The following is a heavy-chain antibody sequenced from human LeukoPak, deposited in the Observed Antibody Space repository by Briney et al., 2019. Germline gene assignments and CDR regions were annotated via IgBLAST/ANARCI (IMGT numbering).Heavy chain of an antibody. CDR2: IRYDGSNK. CDR3: ARDLGEQWLVHDAFDI. J-gene: IGHJ3*02. CDR1: GFTFSSYG. Sequence: PGGSLRLSCAASGFTFSSYGMHWVRQAPGKGLEWVAFIRYDGSNKYYADSVKGRFTISRDNSKNTLYLQMNSLRAEDTAVYYCARDLGEQWLVHDAFDIWGQGTMVTVSS. V-gene: IGHV3-30*02. D-gene: IGHD6-19*01.